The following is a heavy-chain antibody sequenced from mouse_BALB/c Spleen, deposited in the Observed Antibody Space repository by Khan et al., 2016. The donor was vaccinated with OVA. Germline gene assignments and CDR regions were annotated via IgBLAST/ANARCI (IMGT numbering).Heavy chain of an antibody. D-gene: IGHD1-1*01. CDR3: ARQNYYGYAMDY. CDR2: ISYSGST. Sequence: EVQLVETGPGLVKPSQSLSLTCTVTGYSITSDYAWNWIRQFPGNKLEWMGYISYSGSTSYNPSLRSRISITRDTSKNQFFLQLNSVTTEDTATFYCARQNYYGYAMDYWGQGTSVTGSS. J-gene: IGHJ4*01. V-gene: IGHV3-2*02. CDR1: GYSITSDYA.